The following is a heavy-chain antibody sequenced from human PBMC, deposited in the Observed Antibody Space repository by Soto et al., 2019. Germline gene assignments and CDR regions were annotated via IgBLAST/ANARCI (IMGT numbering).Heavy chain of an antibody. CDR1: GDSISRSHW. V-gene: IGHV4-4*02. CDR2: ISHSGIT. CDR3: ARVRYDRSGFDH. D-gene: IGHD3-22*01. Sequence: QVQLQESGPGLVRPSGALSVTCAVSGDSISRSHWWSGVRQSPGKGLEWIGEISHSGITNYNPSLKSRVTISGDKSKNQLSLKLTSVTAADTAVYYCARVRYDRSGFDHWGQGTLVSVSS. J-gene: IGHJ4*02.